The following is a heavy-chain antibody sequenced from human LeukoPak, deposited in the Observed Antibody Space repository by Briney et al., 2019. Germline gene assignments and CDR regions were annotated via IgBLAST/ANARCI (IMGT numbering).Heavy chain of an antibody. Sequence: SQTLSLTCTVSGGSVSSGGYYWSWIRQLPGKGLEWIGYIYNSGSTYYNPSLQSRVTISVDTSKNQFSLKLTSVTAADTAVYSCARSYYDTSGSNWFDPWGQGTLVTVSS. V-gene: IGHV4-31*03. CDR2: IYNSGST. D-gene: IGHD3-22*01. CDR1: GGSVSSGGYY. CDR3: ARSYYDTSGSNWFDP. J-gene: IGHJ5*02.